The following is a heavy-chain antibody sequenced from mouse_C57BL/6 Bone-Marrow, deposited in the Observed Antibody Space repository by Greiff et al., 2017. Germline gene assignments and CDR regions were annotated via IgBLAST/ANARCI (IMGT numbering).Heavy chain of an antibody. CDR1: GFSFNTYA. CDR3: GRHYYGSSYALDY. V-gene: IGHV10-1*01. Sequence: EVNVVESGGGLVQPKGSLKLSCAASGFSFNTYAMNWVRQAPGKGLEWVARLRSKSNNYATYYADSVKDRFTISRDDSESMLYLQMNNLKTEDTAMYYCGRHYYGSSYALDYWGQGTSVTVSS. J-gene: IGHJ4*01. CDR2: LRSKSNNYAT. D-gene: IGHD1-1*01.